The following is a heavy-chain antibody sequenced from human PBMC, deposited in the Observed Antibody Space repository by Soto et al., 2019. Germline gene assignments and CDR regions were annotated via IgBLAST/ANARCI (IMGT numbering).Heavy chain of an antibody. CDR2: IIPILGIA. CDR1: GGTFSSYT. CDR3: ARDLQYYDSSGYYYGMDV. J-gene: IGHJ6*02. Sequence: SVKVSCKASGGTFSSYTISWVRQAPGQGLEWMGRIIPILGIANYAQKFQGRVTITADKSTSTAYMELSSLRSEDTAVYYCARDLQYYDSSGYYYGMDVWGQGTTVTVSS. D-gene: IGHD3-22*01. V-gene: IGHV1-69*04.